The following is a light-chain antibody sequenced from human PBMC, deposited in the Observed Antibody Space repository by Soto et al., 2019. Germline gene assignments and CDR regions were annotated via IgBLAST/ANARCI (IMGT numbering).Light chain of an antibody. CDR1: QSISSNY. J-gene: IGKJ1*01. Sequence: EIVLTQSPGTLSLSPEERATLSCRASQSISSNYLAWYQQKPGQAPRLLIYGASSRASGTPDRFSGSGSGTDFTLTISRLEPEDFAVYYCQQYGSSPPRTFGQGTKVEI. CDR2: GAS. CDR3: QQYGSSPPRT. V-gene: IGKV3-20*01.